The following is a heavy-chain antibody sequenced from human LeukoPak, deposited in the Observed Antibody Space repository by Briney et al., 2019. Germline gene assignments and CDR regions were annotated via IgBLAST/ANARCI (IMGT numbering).Heavy chain of an antibody. Sequence: PGGSLRLSCEASGFTFTNAWMTWVRQAPGKGLEWVGRIESKADRGTTDYAAPVKGRFTISRDDSKNTLYLQMNSLKTEDTAVYYCTTGIRSGYYPYWGQGTLVTVSS. CDR3: TTGIRSGYYPY. CDR2: IESKADRGTT. V-gene: IGHV3-15*07. CDR1: GFTFTNAW. D-gene: IGHD3-22*01. J-gene: IGHJ4*02.